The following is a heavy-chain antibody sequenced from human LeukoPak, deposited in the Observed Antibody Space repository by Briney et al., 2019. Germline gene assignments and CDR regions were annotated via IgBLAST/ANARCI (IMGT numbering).Heavy chain of an antibody. CDR3: VRGSGWFFGL. V-gene: IGHV3-7*01. D-gene: IGHD6-19*01. Sequence: GGSLRLSCAASQFSISYDWMHWVRQAPGKGLEWVASIKEDGRDIHYLDSVKGRFGISRDNAKNSLYLEMNTLRAEDTAVYYCVRGSGWFFGLWGQGSLVTVSS. J-gene: IGHJ4*02. CDR1: QFSISYDW. CDR2: IKEDGRDI.